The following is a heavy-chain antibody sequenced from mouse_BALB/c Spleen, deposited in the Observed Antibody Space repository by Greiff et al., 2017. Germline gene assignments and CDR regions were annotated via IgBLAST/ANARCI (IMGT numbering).Heavy chain of an antibody. V-gene: IGHV1S126*01. CDR2: IDPSDSET. CDR1: GYSFTSYW. D-gene: IGHD1-1*02. CDR3: ARGRHGPFDY. Sequence: QVQLQQSGPQLVRPGASVKISCKASGYSFTSYWMHWVKQRPGQGLEWIGMIDPSDSETRLNQKFKDKATLTVDKSSSTAYMQLSSPTSEDSAVYYCARGRHGPFDYWGQGTTLTVSS. J-gene: IGHJ2*01.